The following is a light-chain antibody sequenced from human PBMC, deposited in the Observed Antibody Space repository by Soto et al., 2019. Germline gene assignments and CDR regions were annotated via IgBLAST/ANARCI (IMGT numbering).Light chain of an antibody. J-gene: IGKJ2*02. CDR1: PSVSCH. CDR3: QQRSNWPRT. CDR2: DAS. V-gene: IGKV3-11*01. Sequence: IVLIQSPATLSLSLWQRATLSFRARPSVSCHLAWYQQQPGQAPRLLIYDASNRATGIPARFSGSGSGTDFTLTISSLEPEDFAVYYCQQRSNWPRTFGQGTRLEIK.